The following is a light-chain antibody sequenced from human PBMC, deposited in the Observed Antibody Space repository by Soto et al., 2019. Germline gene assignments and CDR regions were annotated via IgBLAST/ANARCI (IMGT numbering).Light chain of an antibody. CDR1: QSVATN. J-gene: IGKJ1*01. V-gene: IGKV3-15*01. CDR2: GAY. Sequence: EKVMTQSPATLSVSPGERVTLSCRASQSVATNLAWYQQKPGQAPRLLISGAYIGATGIPDRFIGSGSGTEFTLTITSLQSEDFAVYYCQHYNDLPLTFGQGTKVEIK. CDR3: QHYNDLPLT.